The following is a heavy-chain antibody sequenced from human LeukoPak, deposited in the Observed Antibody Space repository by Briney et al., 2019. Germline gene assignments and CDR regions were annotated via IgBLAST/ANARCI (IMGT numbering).Heavy chain of an antibody. CDR3: ARGYHTYYYDSSGYLWGYYFDY. CDR2: MNPNSGNT. V-gene: IGHV1-8*03. CDR1: GYTFTSYD. Sequence: ASVKVSCKASGYTFTSYDINWVRQATGQGLEWMGWMNPNSGNTGYAQKFQGRVTITRNTSISTAYMELSSLRSEGTAVYYCARGYHTYYYDSSGYLWGYYFDYWGQGTLVTVSS. D-gene: IGHD3-22*01. J-gene: IGHJ4*02.